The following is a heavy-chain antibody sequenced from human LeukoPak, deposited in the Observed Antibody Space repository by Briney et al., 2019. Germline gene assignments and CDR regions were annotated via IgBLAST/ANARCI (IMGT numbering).Heavy chain of an antibody. J-gene: IGHJ4*02. D-gene: IGHD4-17*01. CDR1: GFTFSSYA. CDR2: ISYDGSNK. V-gene: IGHV3-30-3*01. CDR3: ARVDYGDYLTVDY. Sequence: GGSLRLSCAASGFTFSSYAMHWVRQAPGKGLEWVAVISYDGSNKYYADSVKGRFTISRDNSKNTLYLQMNSLRTEDTAVYYCARVDYGDYLTVDYWGQGTLVTVSS.